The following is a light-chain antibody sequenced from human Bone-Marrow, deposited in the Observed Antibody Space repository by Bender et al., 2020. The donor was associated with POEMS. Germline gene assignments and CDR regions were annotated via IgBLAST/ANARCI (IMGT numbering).Light chain of an antibody. CDR1: SSDVGGYDF. Sequence: QSAVTQPASVSGSPGQSITISCTGTSSDVGGYDFVSWYQQYPGKAPKLIIYDVSNRPSGVSHRFSGSKSGNTASLTISGLQSDDEADYYCSSFTTDSTYVFGTGTYVTVL. CDR3: SSFTTDSTYV. CDR2: DVS. V-gene: IGLV2-14*03. J-gene: IGLJ1*01.